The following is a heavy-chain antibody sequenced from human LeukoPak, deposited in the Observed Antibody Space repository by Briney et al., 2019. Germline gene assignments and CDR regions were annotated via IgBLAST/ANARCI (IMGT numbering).Heavy chain of an antibody. D-gene: IGHD3-22*01. CDR2: IYYSGST. Sequence: PSETLSLTCTVSGGSISSGGYFWTWIRQHPGKGLEWIGYIYYSGSTYYNPSLKSRVTISVDTSKNQFSLKLSSVTAADTAVYYCARESGDSSGYTFDYWAREPWSPSPQ. CDR1: GGSISSGGYF. CDR3: ARESGDSSGYTFDY. V-gene: IGHV4-31*03. J-gene: IGHJ4*02.